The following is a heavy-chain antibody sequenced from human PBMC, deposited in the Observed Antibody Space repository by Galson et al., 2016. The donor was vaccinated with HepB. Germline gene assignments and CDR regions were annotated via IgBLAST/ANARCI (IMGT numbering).Heavy chain of an antibody. V-gene: IGHV4-61*01. Sequence: SETLSLTCTVSGGSVSSGSHYWSWIRQPPGKGLEWIGYIYYSGSTNYNPSLKSRVTISVDTSKNQFSLKLSSVTAADTAVFYCARVSNDYGDYGDAFDPWGQGTLVTVSS. J-gene: IGHJ5*02. D-gene: IGHD4-17*01. CDR3: ARVSNDYGDYGDAFDP. CDR2: IYYSGST. CDR1: GGSVSSGSHY.